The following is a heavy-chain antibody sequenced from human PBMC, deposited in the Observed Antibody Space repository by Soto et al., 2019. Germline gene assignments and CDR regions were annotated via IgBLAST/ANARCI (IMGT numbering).Heavy chain of an antibody. V-gene: IGHV4-39*01. CDR2: IYYSGST. CDR3: ARLFPRSELRHRDFDY. CDR1: GGSISSSSYY. J-gene: IGHJ4*02. Sequence: PSETLSLTCTVSGGSISSSSYYWGWIRQPPGKGLEWIGSIYYSGSTYYNPSLKSRVTISVDTSKNQFSLKLSSVTAADTAVYYCARLFPRSELRHRDFDYWGQGTLVTVSS. D-gene: IGHD1-7*01.